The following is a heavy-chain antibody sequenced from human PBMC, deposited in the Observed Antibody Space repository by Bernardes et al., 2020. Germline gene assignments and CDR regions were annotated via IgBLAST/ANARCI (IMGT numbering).Heavy chain of an antibody. V-gene: IGHV3-64*04. D-gene: IGHD6-19*01. CDR2: ISSNGGST. CDR3: ARGIAVAGTNWFDP. Sequence: GGSLRLSCSASGFTFSSYAMHWVRQAPGKGLEYVSAISSNGGSTYYADSVKGRFTISRDNSKNTLYLQMNSLRAEDTAVYYCARGIAVAGTNWFDPWGQGTLVTVSS. J-gene: IGHJ5*02. CDR1: GFTFSSYA.